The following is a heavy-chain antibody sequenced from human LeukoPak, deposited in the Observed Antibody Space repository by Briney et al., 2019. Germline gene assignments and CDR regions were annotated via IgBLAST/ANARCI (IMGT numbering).Heavy chain of an antibody. D-gene: IGHD2-2*01. V-gene: IGHV1-8*01. CDR2: MNPNSGNT. J-gene: IGHJ3*01. CDR1: GYTFTSYD. Sequence: ASVKVSCKASGYTFTSYDINWVRQATGQGLEWMGWMNPNSGNTGYAQKFQGRVTMTRNTSISTAYMELSSLRSEDTAVYYCARAYCDRTSCPQHHSFDFXXXGXMXTVSS. CDR3: ARAYCDRTSCPQHHSFDF.